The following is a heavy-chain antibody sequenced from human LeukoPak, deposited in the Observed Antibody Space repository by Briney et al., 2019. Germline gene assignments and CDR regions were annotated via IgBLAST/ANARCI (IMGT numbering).Heavy chain of an antibody. CDR2: IIPIFGIA. V-gene: IGHV1-69*04. CDR3: ARDMTYDSSGPFDY. Sequence: SVKVSCKASGGTFSSYAISWVRQAPGQGLEWMGRIIPIFGIANYAQKFQGRVTITADKSTSTAYMELSSLRSEDTAVYYCARDMTYDSSGPFDYWGQGTLVTASS. CDR1: GGTFSSYA. J-gene: IGHJ4*02. D-gene: IGHD3-22*01.